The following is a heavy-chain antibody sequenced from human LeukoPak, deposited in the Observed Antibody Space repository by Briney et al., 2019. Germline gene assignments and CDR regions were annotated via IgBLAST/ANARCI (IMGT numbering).Heavy chain of an antibody. Sequence: SETLSLTCTVSGGSVSSGSYYWRWIRQPPGKGLEWIGYIFYSGSTNYNPSLKSRVTISVDTSKNQFSLKLSSVTAADTAVYYCAREKRGRWLQANYFDYWGQGTLVTVSS. J-gene: IGHJ4*02. CDR3: AREKRGRWLQANYFDY. V-gene: IGHV4-61*01. CDR1: GGSVSSGSYY. D-gene: IGHD5-24*01. CDR2: IFYSGST.